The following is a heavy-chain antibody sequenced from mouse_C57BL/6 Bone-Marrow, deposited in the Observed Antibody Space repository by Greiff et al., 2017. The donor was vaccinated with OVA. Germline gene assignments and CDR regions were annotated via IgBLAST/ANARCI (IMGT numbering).Heavy chain of an antibody. Sequence: QVQLQQPGAELVKPGASVKLSCKASGYTFTSYWMHWVKQRPGQGLEWIGMIHPNSGSTNYNEKFKSKATLTVDKSSSTAYMQLSSLTSEDSAVYYCARVGYYGNSAWFAYWGQGTLVTVSA. V-gene: IGHV1-64*01. CDR3: ARVGYYGNSAWFAY. CDR2: IHPNSGST. CDR1: GYTFTSYW. D-gene: IGHD2-1*01. J-gene: IGHJ3*01.